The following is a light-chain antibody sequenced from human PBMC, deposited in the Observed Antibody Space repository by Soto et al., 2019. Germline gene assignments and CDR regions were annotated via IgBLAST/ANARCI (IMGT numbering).Light chain of an antibody. Sequence: VLRQAPDTMCLSPGESAIISYRASQSFSSYLAWYQQKPGQAPRLLIYGASTRATGIPARFSGSGSGTEFTLTISSLQSEDFAVYYCQQYNNWPTWTLGQGTKVDIK. V-gene: IGKV3-15*01. CDR1: QSFSSY. CDR2: GAS. CDR3: QQYNNWPTWT. J-gene: IGKJ1*01.